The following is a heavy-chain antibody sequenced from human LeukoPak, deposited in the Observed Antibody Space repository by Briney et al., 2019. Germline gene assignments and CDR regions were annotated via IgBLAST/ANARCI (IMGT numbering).Heavy chain of an antibody. D-gene: IGHD3-22*01. CDR1: GDSVSSNSAA. CDR2: TYYKSKWYN. V-gene: IGHV6-1*01. Sequence: SQTLSLTCAISGDSVSSNSAAWNWIRQSPSRGLEWLGKTYYKSKWYNNYAVSVKSRISINPDTSKNQFSLQLNSVTPEDTAVYYCARSADRSASGGFDIWGQGTMVTVSS. CDR3: ARSADRSASGGFDI. J-gene: IGHJ3*02.